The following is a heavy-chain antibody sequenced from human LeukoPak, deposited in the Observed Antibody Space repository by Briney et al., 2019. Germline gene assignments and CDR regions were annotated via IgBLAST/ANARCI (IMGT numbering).Heavy chain of an antibody. D-gene: IGHD6-25*01. V-gene: IGHV3-23*01. J-gene: IGHJ4*02. CDR3: VKDEPASTARRSYS. CDR1: GFTFPSFS. CDR2: IGAGGENT. Sequence: GESLRLSCTASGFTFPSFSMSWARQAPGKGLEWVSDIGAGGENTDYADSVKGRFTISRDNSKNTLYLQLNSLRAEDTAAYYCVKDEPASTARRSYSWGQGTLVTVSS.